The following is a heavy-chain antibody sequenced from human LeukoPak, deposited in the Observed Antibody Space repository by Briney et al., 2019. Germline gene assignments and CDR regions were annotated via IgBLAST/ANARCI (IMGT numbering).Heavy chain of an antibody. CDR2: INPNSGGT. CDR3: ARPRGRDGYNYDY. Sequence: ASVKVSCKASGYTFTVYYMHWVRQGPGQGLEWMGWINPNSGGTNYAQKFQGRVTMTRDTSISTAYMELSRLRSDDTAVYYCARPRGRDGYNYDYWGQGTLVTVSS. D-gene: IGHD5-24*01. CDR1: GYTFTVYY. V-gene: IGHV1-2*02. J-gene: IGHJ4*02.